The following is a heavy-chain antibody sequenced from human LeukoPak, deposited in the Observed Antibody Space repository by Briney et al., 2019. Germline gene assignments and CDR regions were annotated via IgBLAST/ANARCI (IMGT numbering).Heavy chain of an antibody. CDR3: ARSLPGIQLWSYYFDY. CDR1: GFTFSSYS. Sequence: GGSLRLSCAASGFTFSSYSMNWVRQAPGKGLEWVSYISSSSTIYYADSVKGRFTISRDNAKNSLYLQMNSLRAEDAAVYYCARSLPGIQLWSYYFDYWGQGTLVTVSS. J-gene: IGHJ4*02. CDR2: ISSSSTI. V-gene: IGHV3-48*01. D-gene: IGHD5-18*01.